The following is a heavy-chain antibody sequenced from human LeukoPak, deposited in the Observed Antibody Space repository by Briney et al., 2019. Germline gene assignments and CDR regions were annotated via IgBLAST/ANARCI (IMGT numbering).Heavy chain of an antibody. J-gene: IGHJ4*02. D-gene: IGHD5-24*01. CDR3: ARDRGGYNDLFDY. V-gene: IGHV4-59*11. Sequence: SETLSLTCTVSGGSISSHYWSWIRQPPGKGLEWIGYIYYSGSTNYNPSLKSRVTISVDTSKNQFSLKLSSVTAADTAVYYCARDRGGYNDLFDYWGQGTLVTVSS. CDR2: IYYSGST. CDR1: GGSISSHY.